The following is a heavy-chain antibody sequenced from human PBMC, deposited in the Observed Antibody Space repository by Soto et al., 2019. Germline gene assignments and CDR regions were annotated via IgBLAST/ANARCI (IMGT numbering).Heavy chain of an antibody. CDR3: AREYHYGARNVLLPDAFDI. D-gene: IGHD4-17*01. CDR2: IYHSGST. CDR1: GYSIRSGYY. V-gene: IGHV4-38-2*02. Sequence: SETLSLTFAVSGYSIRSGYYWGGILQHPGKGLEWIGSIYHSGSTYYNPSLKSRVTISVDTAKNQFSLKLSSVTAADTAVDYGAREYHYGARNVLLPDAFDIWGQGTMVT. J-gene: IGHJ3*02.